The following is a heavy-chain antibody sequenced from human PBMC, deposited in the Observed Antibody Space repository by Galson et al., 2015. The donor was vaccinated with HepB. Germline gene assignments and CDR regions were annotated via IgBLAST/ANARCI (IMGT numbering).Heavy chain of an antibody. V-gene: IGHV3-30-3*01. Sequence: SLRLSCAASGFTFSSYAMHWVRQAPGKGLEWVAVISYDGSNKYYADSVKGRFTISRDNSKNTLYLQMNSLRAEDTAVYYCARPGSSGYYNGLWDYWGQGTLVTVSS. CDR1: GFTFSSYA. CDR2: ISYDGSNK. J-gene: IGHJ4*02. D-gene: IGHD3-22*01. CDR3: ARPGSSGYYNGLWDY.